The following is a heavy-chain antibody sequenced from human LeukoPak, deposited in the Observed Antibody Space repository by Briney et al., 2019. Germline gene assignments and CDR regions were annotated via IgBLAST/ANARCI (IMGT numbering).Heavy chain of an antibody. CDR1: GFTFSSYW. V-gene: IGHV3-7*01. CDR3: ARDLMVRGVNYYYYGMDV. Sequence: GGSLRLSCAASGFTFSSYWMSWVRQAPGKGLEWVANIKQDGSEKYYVDSVKGRFTISRDNAKNSLYLQMNSLRAEDTAVYYCARDLMVRGVNYYYYGMDVWGQGTTVTVSS. CDR2: IKQDGSEK. D-gene: IGHD3-10*01. J-gene: IGHJ6*02.